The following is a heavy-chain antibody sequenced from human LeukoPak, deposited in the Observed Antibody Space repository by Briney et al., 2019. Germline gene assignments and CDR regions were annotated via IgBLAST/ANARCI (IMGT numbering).Heavy chain of an antibody. CDR1: GYTFTGYY. Sequence: GASVKVSCKASGYTFTGYYMHWVRQAPGQGLEWMGWINPNSGGTNYAQKFQGRVTMTRDTSISTAYMELSRLRPDDTAVYYCARANTYSSSWETDYWGQGTLVTISS. CDR3: ARANTYSSSWETDY. D-gene: IGHD6-13*01. CDR2: INPNSGGT. V-gene: IGHV1-2*02. J-gene: IGHJ4*02.